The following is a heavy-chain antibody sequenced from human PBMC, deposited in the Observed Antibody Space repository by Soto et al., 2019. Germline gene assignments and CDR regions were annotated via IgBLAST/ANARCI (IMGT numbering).Heavy chain of an antibody. D-gene: IGHD3-10*01. V-gene: IGHV4-30-4*01. CDR1: GGSISSGDYY. CDR2: IYYSGST. Sequence: SETLSLTCTVSGGSISSGDYYWSWIRQPPGKGLEWIGSIYYSGSTYYNPSLKSRVTISIDTSKNQFSLKLSSVTAADTAVYYCASRKSSPYFDYWGQGTLVTVSS. J-gene: IGHJ4*02. CDR3: ASRKSSPYFDY.